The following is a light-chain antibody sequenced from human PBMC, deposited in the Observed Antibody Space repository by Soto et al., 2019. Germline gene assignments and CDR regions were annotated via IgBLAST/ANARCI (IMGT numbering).Light chain of an antibody. CDR1: SSDVGTYNL. J-gene: IGLJ1*01. CDR2: EVT. CDR3: CSYGGSSTFPYD. Sequence: QSVLAQPASVSGSPEQSITISCTGTSSDVGTYNLVSWYQQHPGKAPKLIIYEVTERPSGISNRFSGSKFGNTASLTISGLLPEDEADYYCCSYGGSSTFPYDFGTGTKVTVL. V-gene: IGLV2-23*02.